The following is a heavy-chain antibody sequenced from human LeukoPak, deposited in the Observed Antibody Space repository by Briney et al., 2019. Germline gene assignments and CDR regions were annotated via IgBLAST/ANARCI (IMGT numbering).Heavy chain of an antibody. CDR3: ARESESYDSSGSTFNY. J-gene: IGHJ4*02. V-gene: IGHV3-30*02. Sequence: GGSLRLSCAVSGFTFSSYGMHWVRQAPGKGLEWVSFIRGDGSNKFYADSVKGRFTISRDNSKNTLSLQMNSLRAEDTAVYYCARESESYDSSGSTFNYWGQGTLVTVSS. CDR2: IRGDGSNK. D-gene: IGHD3-22*01. CDR1: GFTFSSYG.